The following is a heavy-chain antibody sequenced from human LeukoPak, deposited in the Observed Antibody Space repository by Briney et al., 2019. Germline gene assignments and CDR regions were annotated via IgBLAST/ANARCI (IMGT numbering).Heavy chain of an antibody. V-gene: IGHV3-48*03. Sequence: GGSLRLSCAASGFTFSSYEMNWVRQAPGKGLEWVSYISSSGSTIYYADSVKGRFTISRDNAKNSLYLQMNSLRAEDTAVYYCARDLFSGYGNYWGQGTLVTVSS. D-gene: IGHD5-18*01. CDR3: ARDLFSGYGNY. CDR2: ISSSGSTI. J-gene: IGHJ4*02. CDR1: GFTFSSYE.